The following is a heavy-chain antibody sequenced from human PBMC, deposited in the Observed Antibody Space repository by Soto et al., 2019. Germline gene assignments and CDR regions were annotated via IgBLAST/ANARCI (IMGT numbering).Heavy chain of an antibody. Sequence: SETLSFTCTVSGGSISSYYWSWIRQPAGKGLEWLGRIYTSGSTNYNPSLKSRVTMSIDTSKNQFSLELSSVTAADMAVYFCARDIREFNWNYGWFDPWGQGTLVTVSS. CDR1: GGSISSYY. J-gene: IGHJ5*02. V-gene: IGHV4-4*07. CDR3: ARDIREFNWNYGWFDP. D-gene: IGHD1-7*01. CDR2: IYTSGST.